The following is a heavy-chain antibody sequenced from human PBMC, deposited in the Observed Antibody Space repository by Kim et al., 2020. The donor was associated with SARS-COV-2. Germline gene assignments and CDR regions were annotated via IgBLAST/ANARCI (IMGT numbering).Heavy chain of an antibody. CDR1: GFSFSSYA. D-gene: IGHD1-20*01. CDR3: AKEGIPYNLDTAKRGWF. J-gene: IGHJ5*01. CDR2: IWYDGSNK. Sequence: GGSLRLSCAASGFSFSSYAMHWVRQAPGKGLEWVAMIWYDGSNKYYADSVKGRFTISRDNSKNTLYLQMNSLRAEDTAVYYCAKEGIPYNLDTAKRGWF. V-gene: IGHV3-33*03.